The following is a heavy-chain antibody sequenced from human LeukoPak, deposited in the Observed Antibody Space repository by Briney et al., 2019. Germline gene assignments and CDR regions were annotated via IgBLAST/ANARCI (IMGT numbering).Heavy chain of an antibody. V-gene: IGHV3-74*01. CDR2: VNPDGSNI. CDR3: ARGGSYGDY. J-gene: IGHJ4*02. Sequence: GGSLRLSCAASGFTFSNYWMHWVRQVPEKGLVWVSRVNPDGSNIAYANSVKGRLTSSRDNAKNTLYLQMNRLRVEDTAVYYCARGGSYGDYWGQGILVTVSS. D-gene: IGHD3-16*01. CDR1: GFTFSNYW.